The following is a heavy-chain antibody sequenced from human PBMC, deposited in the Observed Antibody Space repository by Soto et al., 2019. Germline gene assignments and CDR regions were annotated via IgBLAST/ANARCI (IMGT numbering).Heavy chain of an antibody. D-gene: IGHD2-15*01. CDR3: AQRQYWKGSDDY. CDR2: IFWDDDK. V-gene: IGHV2-5*02. CDR1: GFSLTSSGVG. J-gene: IGHJ4*02. Sequence: QITLKESGPPLVKPTQTLTLTCTFSGFSLTSSGVGVGWIRQPPGKALEWLALIFWDDDKRYSPSLKSRITIIKHTSRNQVVLTMTNMDPVDTATYYCAQRQYWKGSDDYWGQGTLVTVSS.